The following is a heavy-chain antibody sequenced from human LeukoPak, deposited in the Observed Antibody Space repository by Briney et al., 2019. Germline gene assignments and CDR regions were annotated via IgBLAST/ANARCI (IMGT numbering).Heavy chain of an antibody. CDR1: GFTFSSYS. V-gene: IGHV3-48*04. CDR2: ISSSRRTT. D-gene: IGHD1-7*01. J-gene: IGHJ4*02. CDR3: ARMNYVSSGWGAPFDD. Sequence: GGSLRLSCAASGFTFSSYSINWVRQTPGKGLEWVSYISSSRRTTYYADSVKGRFTISRDNAKNSLFLEMNSLRAEDAAVYYCARMNYVSSGWGAPFDDWGQGTLVTVSS.